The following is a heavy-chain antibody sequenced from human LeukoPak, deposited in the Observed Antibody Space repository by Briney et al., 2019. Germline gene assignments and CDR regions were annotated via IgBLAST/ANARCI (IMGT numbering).Heavy chain of an antibody. CDR2: ISAYNGNT. CDR3: ARGYGHDY. D-gene: IGHD2-15*01. CDR1: GYTFTNYA. J-gene: IGHJ4*02. Sequence: GASVKVSCKASGYTFTNYAVSWVRQAPGQGLEYMGYISAYNGNTNYAQNLQGRVTMTTDTSTTTVYMELRSLRSDDTAVYYCARGYGHDYWGQGTLVTVSS. V-gene: IGHV1-18*01.